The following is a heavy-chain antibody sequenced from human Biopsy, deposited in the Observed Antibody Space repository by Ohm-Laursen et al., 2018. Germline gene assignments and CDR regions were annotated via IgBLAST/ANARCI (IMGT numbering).Heavy chain of an antibody. CDR1: GGTFSNYG. D-gene: IGHD3-9*01. V-gene: IGHV1-69*06. Sequence: SVKVSCKAPGGTFSNYGVNWVRQAPGQGLEWLGGNIPILGTGNYAQKFQDRVTVAADTSTSTATMELRGLRSDDTAVYYCATKLTGYFHHWGQGTLVIVSS. CDR2: NIPILGTG. J-gene: IGHJ1*01. CDR3: ATKLTGYFHH.